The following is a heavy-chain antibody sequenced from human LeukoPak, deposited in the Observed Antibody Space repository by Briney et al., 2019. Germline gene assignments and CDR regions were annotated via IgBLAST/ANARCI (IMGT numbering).Heavy chain of an antibody. Sequence: GASVTVSCKASGGTFSSYAISWVRQAPGQGLEWMGGIIPIFGTANYAQKFQGRVTITADESTSTAYMELSSLRSEDTAVYYCARGGTTGTTGDWFDPWGQGTLVTVSS. CDR1: GGTFSSYA. D-gene: IGHD1-1*01. V-gene: IGHV1-69*13. J-gene: IGHJ5*02. CDR3: ARGGTTGTTGDWFDP. CDR2: IIPIFGTA.